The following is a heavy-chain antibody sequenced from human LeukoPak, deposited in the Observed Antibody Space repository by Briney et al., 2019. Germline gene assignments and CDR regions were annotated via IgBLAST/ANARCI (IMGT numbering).Heavy chain of an antibody. J-gene: IGHJ6*04. CDR1: GFSFSSYW. D-gene: IGHD2-21*01. Sequence: GGSLRLSCAASGFSFSSYWMVWVRRAPGKGLVWVSRIKSDGTGATYADSVGGRFTMSRDNAENTLFLQMNSLRAEDTAVYYCARDQDGPNCYMDVWGKGTTVTVSS. V-gene: IGHV3-74*01. CDR2: IKSDGTGA. CDR3: ARDQDGPNCYMDV.